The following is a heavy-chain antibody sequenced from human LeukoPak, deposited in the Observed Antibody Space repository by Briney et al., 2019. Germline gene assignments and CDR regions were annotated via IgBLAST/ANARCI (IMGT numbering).Heavy chain of an antibody. CDR2: IYYTGII. V-gene: IGHV4-59*01. D-gene: IGHD4-17*01. CDR3: ARLTTVTPYFDN. J-gene: IGHJ4*02. CDR1: GGSISSYY. Sequence: SETLSLTCSVSGGSISSYYWSWVRQPPGKGLQWIGYIYYTGIINYNPSLKGRVTISLNTSQNHFSLRLTPVTAADTAMYYCARLTTVTPYFDNWGQGILVTVSS.